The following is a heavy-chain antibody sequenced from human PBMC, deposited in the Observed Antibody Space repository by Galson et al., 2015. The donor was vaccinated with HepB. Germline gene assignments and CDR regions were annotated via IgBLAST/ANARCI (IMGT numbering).Heavy chain of an antibody. CDR1: GFTFSNAW. Sequence: SLRLSCAASGFTFSNAWMSWVRQAPGKGLEWVGRIKSKTDGGTTDYAAPVKGRFTISRDDSKNTLYLQMNSLKTEDTAVYYCNARWELNYYYMDVWGKGTTVTVSS. J-gene: IGHJ6*03. D-gene: IGHD1-26*01. CDR2: IKSKTDGGTT. V-gene: IGHV3-15*01. CDR3: NARWELNYYYMDV.